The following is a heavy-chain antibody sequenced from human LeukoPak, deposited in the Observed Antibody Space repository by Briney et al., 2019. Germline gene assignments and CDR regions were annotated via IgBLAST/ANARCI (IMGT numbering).Heavy chain of an antibody. D-gene: IGHD3-10*01. V-gene: IGHV1-2*06. CDR2: INPNSGGT. CDR3: ARELYRLSITMVRGVGY. J-gene: IGHJ4*02. Sequence: ASVKVSCKAPGYTFTGYYMHWVRQAPGQGLEWMGRINPNSGGTNYAQKFQGRVTMTRDTSISTAYMELSRLRSDDTAVYYCARELYRLSITMVRGVGYWGQGTLVTVSS. CDR1: GYTFTGYY.